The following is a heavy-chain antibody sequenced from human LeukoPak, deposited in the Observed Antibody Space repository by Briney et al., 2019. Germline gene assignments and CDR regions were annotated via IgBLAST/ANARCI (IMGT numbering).Heavy chain of an antibody. D-gene: IGHD6-13*01. CDR3: ARTRQYSGTWGFDY. CDR2: INAGNGNT. Sequence: ASVKVSCKASGYSFISYAMHWVRQAPGQRLEWMGWINAGNGNTKYSQEFQGRVTITRDTSASTVYMELSSLRSKDMAVYYCARTRQYSGTWGFDYWGQGTLVTVSS. J-gene: IGHJ4*02. V-gene: IGHV1-3*03. CDR1: GYSFISYA.